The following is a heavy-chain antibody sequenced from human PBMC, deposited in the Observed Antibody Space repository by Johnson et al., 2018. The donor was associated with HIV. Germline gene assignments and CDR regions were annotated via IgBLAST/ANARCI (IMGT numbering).Heavy chain of an antibody. CDR1: GFTFSSYA. CDR2: ISYDGSNK. V-gene: IGHV3-30-3*01. CDR3: ARDTGETGPILQAFDI. J-gene: IGHJ3*02. Sequence: QVQLVESGGGLVQPGGSLRLSCAASGFTFSSYAMHWVRQAPGKGLEWVAVISYDGSNKYYADSVKGRFTISRDNAKNSLYLQMNSLRAEDTALYYCARDTGETGPILQAFDIWGQGTMVTVSS. D-gene: IGHD1-1*01.